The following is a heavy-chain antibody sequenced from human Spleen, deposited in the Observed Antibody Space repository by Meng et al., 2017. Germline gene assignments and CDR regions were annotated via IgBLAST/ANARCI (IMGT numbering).Heavy chain of an antibody. CDR2: ISTYNGDT. V-gene: IGHV1-18*01. D-gene: IGHD3-3*01. J-gene: IGHJ6*02. CDR3: AVAHYDFWSGYSPPNTYNMDV. CDR1: GYTFTSYG. Sequence: ASVKVSCKASGYTFTSYGISWVRQAPGQGLEWMGWISTYNGDTNYAENLQGRVTMTTDTSTGTAYMEMRSLTSDDTAVYYCAVAHYDFWSGYSPPNTYNMDVWGQGTTVTVSS.